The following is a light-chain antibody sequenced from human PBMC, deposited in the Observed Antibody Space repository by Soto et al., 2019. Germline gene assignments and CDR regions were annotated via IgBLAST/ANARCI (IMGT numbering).Light chain of an antibody. CDR1: VLAKKY. V-gene: IGLV3-27*01. CDR2: KDT. CDR3: YSAADNTVGI. J-gene: IGLJ2*01. Sequence: SSELTQPSSVSVSPGQTARITCSGDVLAKKYGRWFQQKPGQAPVMVIYKDTERPSEIPARFSGSSSGTTVTLTISGAQVEDEADYYCYSAADNTVGIFGGGTRLTVL.